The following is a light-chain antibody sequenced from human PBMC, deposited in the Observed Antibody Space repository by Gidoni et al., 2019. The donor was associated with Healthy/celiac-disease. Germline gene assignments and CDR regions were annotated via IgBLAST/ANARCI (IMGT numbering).Light chain of an antibody. CDR1: QSILYRSNNKKY. J-gene: IGKJ2*01. V-gene: IGKV4-1*01. CDR3: QQYYSTPYT. CDR2: WAS. Sequence: DIVMTQSPDSLAVSLGERATINCKSSQSILYRSNNKKYLAWYQQKQGQPPKLLIYWASTRESGVPDRFSGSGSGTDFTLTISSLQAEDVAVYYCQQYYSTPYTFGQGTKLEIK.